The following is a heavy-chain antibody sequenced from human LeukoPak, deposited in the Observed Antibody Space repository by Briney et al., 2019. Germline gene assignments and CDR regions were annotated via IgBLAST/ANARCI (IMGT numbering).Heavy chain of an antibody. D-gene: IGHD6-13*01. J-gene: IGHJ4*02. Sequence: SETLSLTCTVSGGSISSSSYYWGWIRQPPGKGLEWIGSIYHSGSTYYNPSLKSRVTISVDTSKNQFSLKLSSVTAADTAVYYCARVVAAAGTIDYWGQGTLVTVSS. CDR3: ARVVAAAGTIDY. CDR2: IYHSGST. V-gene: IGHV4-39*07. CDR1: GGSISSSSYY.